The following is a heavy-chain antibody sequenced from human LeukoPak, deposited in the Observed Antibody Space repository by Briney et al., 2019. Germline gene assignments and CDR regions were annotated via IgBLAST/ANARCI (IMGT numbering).Heavy chain of an antibody. V-gene: IGHV3-30-3*01. J-gene: IGHJ6*02. CDR2: ISYDGSNK. CDR1: GFTFSSYA. CDR3: ARERYGMDV. Sequence: PGRSLRLSCAASGFTFSSYAMHWVRQAPGKGLEWVAVISYDGSNKYYADSVKGRFTISRDNSKNTLYLQMNSLRAEDTAVYYCARERYGMDVWGQGTTVTASS.